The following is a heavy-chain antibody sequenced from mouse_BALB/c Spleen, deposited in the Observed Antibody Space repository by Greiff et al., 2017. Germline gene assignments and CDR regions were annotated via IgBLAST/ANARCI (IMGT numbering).Heavy chain of an antibody. V-gene: IGHV5-9-4*01. CDR1: GFTFSSYA. CDR3: ARRDLGRDYFDY. CDR2: ISSGGSYT. J-gene: IGHJ2*01. Sequence: DVMLVESGGGLVKPGGSLKLSCAASGFTFSSYAMSWVRQSPEKRLEWVAEISSGGSYTYYPDTVTGRFTISRDNAKNTLYLEMSSLRSEDTAMYYCARRDLGRDYFDYWGQGTTLTVSS. D-gene: IGHD4-1*01.